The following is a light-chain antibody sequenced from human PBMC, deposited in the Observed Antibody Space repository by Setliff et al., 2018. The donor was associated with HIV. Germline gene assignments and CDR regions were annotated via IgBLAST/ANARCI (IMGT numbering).Light chain of an antibody. J-gene: IGLJ1*01. CDR2: EVG. CDR1: SSDVGGYDY. V-gene: IGLV2-14*01. Sequence: QSVLTQPASVSGSPGQSITISCTGTSSDVGGYDYDSWYQQHPGKVPKLMLYEVGNRPSGVSNRFSGSKSGNTASLTISGLQAEDEADYYCCSYTSSTTLVFGTGTKVTVL. CDR3: CSYTSSTTLV.